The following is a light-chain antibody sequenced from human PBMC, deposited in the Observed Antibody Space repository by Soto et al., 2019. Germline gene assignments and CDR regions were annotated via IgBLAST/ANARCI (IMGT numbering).Light chain of an antibody. J-gene: IGKJ3*01. V-gene: IGKV3-20*01. CDR3: QQYGSSLVT. Sequence: EIVLTQCPGTVSLSPGERATLSCRASQSVSSSYLAWYQQKPGQAPRLLIYGASSRATGIPDRFSGSGSGTDFTLTISRLEPEDFAVYYCQQYGSSLVTFGPGTKVDIK. CDR2: GAS. CDR1: QSVSSSY.